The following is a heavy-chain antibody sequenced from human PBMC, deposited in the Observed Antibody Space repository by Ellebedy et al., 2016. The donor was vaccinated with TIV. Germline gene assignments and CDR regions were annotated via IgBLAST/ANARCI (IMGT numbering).Heavy chain of an antibody. CDR3: ARAGGRHSTGSGFY. Sequence: GESLKISCAASGFTFSDYFMSWVRQAPGKGLEWVSYITNTGSTTYYADSLKGRFTVARDNAKNSLYLQMNSLRAEDTAVYYCARAGGRHSTGSGFYWGQGTRVTVST. CDR2: ITNTGSTT. V-gene: IGHV3-11*01. CDR1: GFTFSDYF. D-gene: IGHD2-2*01. J-gene: IGHJ4*02.